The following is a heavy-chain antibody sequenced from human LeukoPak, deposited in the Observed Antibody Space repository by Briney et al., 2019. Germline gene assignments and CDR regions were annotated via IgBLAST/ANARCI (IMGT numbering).Heavy chain of an antibody. CDR2: ITSGGTT. Sequence: GGSLRLSCAASGFTVSSNYMNWVRQAPGKGLEWVSLITSGGTTYYTDSVKGRFTISRDNSKSTPYLQMNSLRAADTAVYYCARDPSPVYYASGSSKYYYYGMDVWGPGTTVTVSS. D-gene: IGHD3-10*01. V-gene: IGHV3-66*01. CDR1: GFTVSSNY. CDR3: ARDPSPVYYASGSSKYYYYGMDV. J-gene: IGHJ6*02.